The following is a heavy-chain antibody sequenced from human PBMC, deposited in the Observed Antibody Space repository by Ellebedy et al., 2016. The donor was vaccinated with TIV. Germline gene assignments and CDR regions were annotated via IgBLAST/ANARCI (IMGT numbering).Heavy chain of an antibody. CDR2: ISAGGDRI. CDR1: GFTFSSFA. D-gene: IGHD3-22*01. Sequence: GESLKISCAASGFTFSSFAMHWVRQAPGKGLGWLSVISAGGDRIYHADSVTGRFTITRDNSKNTLYLQMDRLRAEDTAVYYCAKGSSSGFTYDRVGFEYWGQGTLVTVSS. J-gene: IGHJ4*02. V-gene: IGHV3-23*01. CDR3: AKGSSSGFTYDRVGFEY.